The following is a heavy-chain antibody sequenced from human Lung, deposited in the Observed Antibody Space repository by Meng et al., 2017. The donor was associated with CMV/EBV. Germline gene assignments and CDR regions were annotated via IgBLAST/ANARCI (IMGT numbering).Heavy chain of an antibody. CDR1: GFTVSSHY. CDR2: IYNVGNT. Sequence: GEXXKISCVASGFTVSSHYMSWVRQAPGQGLEWVSVIYNVGNTYYADSVKGRFTVSRDNSKNTLYLQMNTLRPEDTAVYYCANGHGSGAIGSGAFDIWGQGTMVTVSS. V-gene: IGHV3-53*01. CDR3: ANGHGSGAIGSGAFDI. J-gene: IGHJ3*02. D-gene: IGHD3-10*01.